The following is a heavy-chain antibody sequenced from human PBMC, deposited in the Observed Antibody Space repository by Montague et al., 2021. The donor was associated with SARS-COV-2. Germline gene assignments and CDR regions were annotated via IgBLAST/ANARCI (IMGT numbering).Heavy chain of an antibody. J-gene: IGHJ4*02. V-gene: IGHV4-59*01. Sequence: SETLSLTCSVSGGSINNYFWGWIRQSPGKGLEWVGYMHSTGSTAXNPSLKSRVIISVDTSKTQISLKLSSVSAADTALYCCARAVVGAKTATIESWGQGTLVTASS. D-gene: IGHD2-15*01. CDR2: MHSTGST. CDR1: GGSINNYF. CDR3: ARAVVGAKTATIES.